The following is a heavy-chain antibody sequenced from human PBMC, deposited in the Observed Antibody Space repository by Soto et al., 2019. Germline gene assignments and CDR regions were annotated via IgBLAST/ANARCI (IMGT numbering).Heavy chain of an antibody. CDR2: IYSEGTP. Sequence: GGSLRLSCAASGFTVGSNYMSWVRQAPGKGLEWVSVIYSEGTPYYADSVKGRFTISRENSNNTLYLHMNNLRAEVTAVYYCARSTYYDILTGSYYYYTMDVWGQGTTVTVSS. J-gene: IGHJ6*02. CDR1: GFTVGSNY. CDR3: ARSTYYDILTGSYYYYTMDV. V-gene: IGHV3-53*01. D-gene: IGHD3-9*01.